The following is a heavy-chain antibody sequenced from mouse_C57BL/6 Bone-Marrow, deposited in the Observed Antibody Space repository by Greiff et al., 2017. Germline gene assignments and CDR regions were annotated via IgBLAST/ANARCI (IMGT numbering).Heavy chain of an antibody. CDR1: GFTFSSYG. V-gene: IGHV5-6*01. J-gene: IGHJ3*01. Sequence: EVMLVESGGDLVKPGGSLKLSCAASGFTFSSYGMSWVRQTPDKRLEWVATISSGGSYTYYPDSVKGRLTISRDNAKHTLYLQMSSLKSEDTAMYYCARPGFAWFAYWGQGTLVTVSA. CDR3: ARPGFAWFAY. CDR2: ISSGGSYT.